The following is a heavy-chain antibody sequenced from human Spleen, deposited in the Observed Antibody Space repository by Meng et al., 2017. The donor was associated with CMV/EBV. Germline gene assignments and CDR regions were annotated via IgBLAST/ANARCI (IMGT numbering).Heavy chain of an antibody. J-gene: IGHJ5*02. D-gene: IGHD2-2*01. CDR2: IRSKTYGGAT. Sequence: GESLKISCASSGLSFSSYAMTWVRQATGKGLEWVGFIRSKTYGGATEYAASVKGRFTISRDDSKTISYLQMNSLKTEDTAVYYCASDSSSTLGNWFDLWGPGTLVTVSS. V-gene: IGHV3-49*02. CDR1: GLSFSSYA. CDR3: ASDSSSTLGNWFDL.